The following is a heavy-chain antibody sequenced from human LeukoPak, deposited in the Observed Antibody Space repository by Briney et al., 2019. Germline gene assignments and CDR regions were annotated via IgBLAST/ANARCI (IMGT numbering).Heavy chain of an antibody. CDR1: GYSFTSYW. Sequence: GESLKISCKGSGYSFTSYWIGWVRQMPGKGLEWMGIVYPGDSEIRYSPSFQGQVTMSADKSISTVYLQWTSLKASDSGMYYCARVRGDVASIWLDYWGQGTLVTVSS. CDR3: ARVRGDVASIWLDY. D-gene: IGHD5-12*01. CDR2: VYPGDSEI. V-gene: IGHV5-51*01. J-gene: IGHJ4*02.